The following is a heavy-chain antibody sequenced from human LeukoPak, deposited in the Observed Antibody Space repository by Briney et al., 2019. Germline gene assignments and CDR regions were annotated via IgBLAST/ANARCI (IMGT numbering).Heavy chain of an antibody. V-gene: IGHV1-24*01. CDR2: FDPEDGET. D-gene: IGHD3-10*01. CDR1: GYTLTELS. CDR3: ATELRPEPKSDTYYYGSGSGRFDY. Sequence: ASVKVSCKVSGYTLTELSMHWVRQAPGKGLEWMGGFDPEDGETIYAQKFQGRVTMTEDTSTDTAYMELSSLRSEDTAVYYCATELRPEPKSDTYYYGSGSGRFDYWGQGTLVTVSS. J-gene: IGHJ4*02.